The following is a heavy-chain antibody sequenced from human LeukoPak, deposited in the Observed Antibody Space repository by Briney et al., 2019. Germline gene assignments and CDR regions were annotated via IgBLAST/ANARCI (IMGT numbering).Heavy chain of an antibody. J-gene: IGHJ4*02. Sequence: GGSLRLSCAASGFTFSSYAMSWVRQAPGKGLEWVSAISGSGGSTYYADSVKGRFTISRDNAKNSLSLQMTNLRVEDTAVYYCARAGSHWHYVYWGQGTVVTVSS. CDR2: ISGSGGST. CDR3: ARAGSHWHYVY. V-gene: IGHV3-23*01. D-gene: IGHD3-10*01. CDR1: GFTFSSYA.